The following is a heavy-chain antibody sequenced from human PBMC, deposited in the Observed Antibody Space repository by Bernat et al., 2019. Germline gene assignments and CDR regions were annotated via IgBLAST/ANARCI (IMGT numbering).Heavy chain of an antibody. CDR3: ARDVSDYGDCGSFDY. D-gene: IGHD4-17*01. V-gene: IGHV1-69*08. CDR1: GGTFSSYT. CDR2: IIPILGIA. J-gene: IGHJ4*02. Sequence: QVQLVQSGAEVKKPGSSVKVPCKASGGTFSSYTISWVRQAPGQGLEWMGRIIPILGIASYRLTFQSRVTITAEKSTSTAYRERSSLRSEDTAVYYCARDVSDYGDCGSFDYWGQGAIVTVSS.